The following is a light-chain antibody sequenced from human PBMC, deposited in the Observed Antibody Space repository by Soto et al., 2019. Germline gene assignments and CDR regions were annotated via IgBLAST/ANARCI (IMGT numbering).Light chain of an antibody. J-gene: IGKJ1*01. CDR3: QKYNSAST. CDR1: QGIANC. Sequence: DIQMTQSPSSLSASVGDRVTITCRASQGIANCLAWYQQKPGRVPKLLINAASTLQSGVPSRFSGSGSGTDFSLTISSLQPEDVATYYCQKYNSASTFGQGTKVEIK. V-gene: IGKV1-27*01. CDR2: AAS.